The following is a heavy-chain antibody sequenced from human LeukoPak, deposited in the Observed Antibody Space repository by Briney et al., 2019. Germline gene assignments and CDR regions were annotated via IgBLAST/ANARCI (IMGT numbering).Heavy chain of an antibody. CDR2: IYPGDSDT. V-gene: IGHV5-51*01. CDR3: ATLRSGYYYDYFDY. D-gene: IGHD3-22*01. J-gene: IGHJ4*02. Sequence: GESLKISCKGSGYSFTNYWIGWVRQMPGKGLEWMGIIYPGDSDTKYSLSFQGQVTISADKSISTAYLQWSSLKASDTAMYYCATLRSGYYYDYFDYWGQGTLVTVSS. CDR1: GYSFTNYW.